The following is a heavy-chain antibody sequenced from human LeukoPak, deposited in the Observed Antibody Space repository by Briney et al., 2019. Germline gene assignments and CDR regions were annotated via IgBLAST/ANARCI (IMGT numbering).Heavy chain of an antibody. CDR3: ATTLYDNSAYYYFDY. D-gene: IGHD3-22*01. CDR2: INPNSGGT. Sequence: ASVKVSCKASGYTFTGYYMHWVRQARGQGLAWMGWINPNSGGTNYAQKFQGRVTMTRDMSISTAYMEVSRLRSDDTAVYYCATTLYDNSAYYYFDYWGQGTLSPSPQ. CDR1: GYTFTGYY. V-gene: IGHV1-2*02. J-gene: IGHJ4*02.